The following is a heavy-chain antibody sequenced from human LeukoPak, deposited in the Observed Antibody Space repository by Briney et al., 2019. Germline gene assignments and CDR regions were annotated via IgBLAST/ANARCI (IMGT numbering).Heavy chain of an antibody. Sequence: ASVKVSCKASGGTFSSYAISWVRQAPGQGLEWMGRIIPILGIANYAQKFQGRVTITADKSTSTAYMELSSLRSEDTAVYYCARDSGYSSSWYYFDYWGQGTLVTVSS. CDR3: ARDSGYSSSWYYFDY. V-gene: IGHV1-69*04. J-gene: IGHJ4*02. CDR2: IIPILGIA. CDR1: GGTFSSYA. D-gene: IGHD6-13*01.